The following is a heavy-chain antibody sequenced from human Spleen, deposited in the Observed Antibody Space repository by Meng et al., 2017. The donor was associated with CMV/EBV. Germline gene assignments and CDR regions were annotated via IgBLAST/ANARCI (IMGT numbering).Heavy chain of an antibody. CDR2: IDPSGGGT. J-gene: IGHJ5*02. D-gene: IGHD3/OR15-3a*01. CDR1: GYSFTSKY. CDR3: ARDIGTAYHADWFDP. Sequence: ASVKVSCKTSGYSFTSKYIHWVRQAPGQGLEWMGIIDPSGGGTTYTQKLRGRVTMTRDTSTSTVYLELRSLTSEDTATYFCARDIGTAYHADWFDPWGQGTLVTVSS. V-gene: IGHV1-46*04.